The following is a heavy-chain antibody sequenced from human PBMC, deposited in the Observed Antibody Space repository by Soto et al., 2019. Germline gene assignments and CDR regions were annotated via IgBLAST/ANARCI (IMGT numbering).Heavy chain of an antibody. CDR3: PRDFMDVLATMKHLPGSWFEP. CDR1: GFTFSSYE. D-gene: IGHD5-12*01. V-gene: IGHV3-48*03. J-gene: IGHJ5*02. Sequence: GGSLRLSCAASGFTFSSYEMNWVRQAPGKGLEWVSYISSSGSTIYYADSVKGRFTISRDNAKNSLYLQMNSLRAEDMAVYYCPRDFMDVLATMKHLPGSWFEPWGQGTMVTVSS. CDR2: ISSSGSTI.